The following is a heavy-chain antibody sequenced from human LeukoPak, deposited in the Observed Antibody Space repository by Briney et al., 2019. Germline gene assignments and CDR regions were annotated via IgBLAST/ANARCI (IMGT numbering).Heavy chain of an antibody. V-gene: IGHV3-30*01. CDR1: GFTFSSYA. J-gene: IGHJ4*02. CDR3: ARAMSIAARAGDY. D-gene: IGHD6-6*01. Sequence: PGGSLRLSCAASGFTFSSYAMHWVRQAPGKGLEWVAVISYDGSNKYYADSVKGRFTISRDNSKNTLYLQMNSLRAEDTAVYYCARAMSIAARAGDYWGLGTLVTVSS. CDR2: ISYDGSNK.